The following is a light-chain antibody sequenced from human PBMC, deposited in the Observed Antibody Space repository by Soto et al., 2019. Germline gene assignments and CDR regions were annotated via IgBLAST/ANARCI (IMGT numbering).Light chain of an antibody. CDR1: QSVSSRY. CDR2: GAS. CDR3: QHFGSSPPNT. Sequence: EIVLTQSPGTLSLSPGERATLSCRASQSVSSRYLAWYQQKVGQAPRLLIYGASSRASGIPDRFSGSGSGTDFALTISRLEPEDFAVYYCQHFGSSPPNTFGPGTKVDIK. J-gene: IGKJ3*01. V-gene: IGKV3-20*01.